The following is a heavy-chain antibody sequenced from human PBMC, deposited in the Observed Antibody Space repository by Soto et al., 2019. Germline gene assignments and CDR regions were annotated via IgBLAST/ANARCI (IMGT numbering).Heavy chain of an antibody. CDR3: AKAGAYCSSTSCYPDLDY. CDR1: GFTFSSYA. V-gene: IGHV3-23*01. CDR2: ISGSGGST. D-gene: IGHD2-2*01. J-gene: IGHJ4*02. Sequence: PGGSLRLSCAASGFTFSSYAMSWVRQAPGKGLEWVSAISGSGGSTYYADSVKGRFTISRDNSKNTLYLQMNSLRAEDTAVYYCAKAGAYCSSTSCYPDLDYWGQGTLVTVSS.